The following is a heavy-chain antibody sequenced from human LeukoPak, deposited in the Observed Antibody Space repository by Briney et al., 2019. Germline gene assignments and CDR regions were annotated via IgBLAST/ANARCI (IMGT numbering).Heavy chain of an antibody. J-gene: IGHJ4*02. D-gene: IGHD3-22*01. V-gene: IGHV1-69*01. CDR1: GGTFSSYA. CDR2: IIPIFGTA. Sequence: ASVKVSCKASGGTFSSYAISWVRQAPGQGLEWMGGIIPIFGTANYAQKFQGRVTITADESTSTAYMELSSLRSEDTAVYFCARVKYYYDSSGYYEYYFDYWGQGTLVTVSS. CDR3: ARVKYYYDSSGYYEYYFDY.